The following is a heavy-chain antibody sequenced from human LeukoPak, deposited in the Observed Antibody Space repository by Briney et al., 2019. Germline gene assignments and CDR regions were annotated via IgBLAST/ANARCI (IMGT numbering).Heavy chain of an antibody. Sequence: SETLSLTCTVSGGSISSDNYYWGWIRQPPGKGLEWIGSIYYSGTTYYNPSLKSRVTISVDTSKNQFSLKLSSVTAADTAVYYCARDPAVAGTGWYFDLWGRGTLVTVSS. CDR3: ARDPAVAGTGWYFDL. V-gene: IGHV4-39*07. CDR2: IYYSGTT. J-gene: IGHJ2*01. D-gene: IGHD6-19*01. CDR1: GGSISSDNYY.